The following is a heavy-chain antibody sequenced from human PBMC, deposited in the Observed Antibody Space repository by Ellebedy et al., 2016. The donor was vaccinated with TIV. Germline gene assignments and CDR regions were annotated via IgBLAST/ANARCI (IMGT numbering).Heavy chain of an antibody. CDR2: IVGSGATT. V-gene: IGHV3-23*01. D-gene: IGHD2-15*01. CDR1: GFTFSSYA. J-gene: IGHJ6*02. Sequence: GESLKISXAASGFTFSSYAMTWVRQAPGKGLEWVSSIVGSGATTYYADSVKGRFTISRDNSKNTLYMQMNSLRADDTAVYYCAKQNRGSCSGGTCYWYFYGMDVWGQGTTVAVSS. CDR3: AKQNRGSCSGGTCYWYFYGMDV.